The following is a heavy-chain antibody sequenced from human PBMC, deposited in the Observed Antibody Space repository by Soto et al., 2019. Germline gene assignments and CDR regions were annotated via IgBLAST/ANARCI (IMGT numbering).Heavy chain of an antibody. CDR2: INAGNGNT. D-gene: IGHD4-17*01. CDR3: ARSPGSAYGDYVISFDY. J-gene: IGHJ4*02. V-gene: IGHV1-3*01. Sequence: GASEKVSCKASGYTFTSYAMHWVRQAPGQRLEWMGWINAGNGNTKYSQKFQGRVTITRDTSASTAYMELSSLRSEDTAVYYCARSPGSAYGDYVISFDYWGQGTLVTVSS. CDR1: GYTFTSYA.